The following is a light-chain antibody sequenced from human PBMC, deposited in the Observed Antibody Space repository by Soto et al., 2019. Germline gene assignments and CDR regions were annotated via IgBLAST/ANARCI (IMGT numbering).Light chain of an antibody. V-gene: IGLV1-44*01. Sequence: QSVLTQSPSASGTPGQRVTISCSGGSSNIGRHVVNWYQQLPGAAPKLLIYNTHQRPSGVPDRISGSKSGTSASLTISGLHAEDEADYYCAAWDDILRGAVFGGGTQLTVL. CDR2: NTH. CDR1: SSNIGRHV. CDR3: AAWDDILRGAV. J-gene: IGLJ7*01.